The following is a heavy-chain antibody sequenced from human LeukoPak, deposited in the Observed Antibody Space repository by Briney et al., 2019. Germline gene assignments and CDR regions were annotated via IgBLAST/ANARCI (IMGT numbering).Heavy chain of an antibody. Sequence: GGSLRLSCAAFGFTFSSYAMSWVRQAPGKGLEWVSAISGSGGSTYYADSVKGRFTISRDNSKNTLYLQMNSLRAEDTAVYYCAKDPRSGYYYDSSGYYYFENWGQGTLVTVSS. V-gene: IGHV3-23*01. CDR2: ISGSGGST. J-gene: IGHJ4*02. CDR3: AKDPRSGYYYDSSGYYYFEN. D-gene: IGHD3-22*01. CDR1: GFTFSSYA.